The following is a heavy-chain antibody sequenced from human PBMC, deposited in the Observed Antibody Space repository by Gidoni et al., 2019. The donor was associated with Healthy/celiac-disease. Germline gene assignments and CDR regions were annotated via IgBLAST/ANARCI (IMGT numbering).Heavy chain of an antibody. CDR2: IYTSGST. V-gene: IGHV4-61*02. CDR1: GCYISSGSYY. D-gene: IGHD2-15*01. CDR3: ARGPPHCSGGSCYSGTWFDP. J-gene: IGHJ5*02. Sequence: QVQLQQSGPGLVKPSQTLSLTCTVPGCYISSGSYYCSWIRQPAGKGLEWIGRIYTSGSTNYNPSLKSRVTISVDTSKNQFSLKLSSVTAADTAVYYCARGPPHCSGGSCYSGTWFDPWGQGTLVTVSS.